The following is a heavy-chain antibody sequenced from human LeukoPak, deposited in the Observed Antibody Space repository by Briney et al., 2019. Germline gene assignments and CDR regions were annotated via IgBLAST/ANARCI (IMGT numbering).Heavy chain of an antibody. V-gene: IGHV3-30*02. CDR1: GFTFSHYG. CDR2: ISYDGSKK. D-gene: IGHD4-17*01. Sequence: PGGSLRLSCAASGFTFSHYGIHWVRQAPGKGLEGVAFISYDGSKKYYGDSVKGRFTISRDNSKNTLHLQMNSLRAEDTAVFYCAKHKDDHGDYYYMDVWGKGTTVTVSS. CDR3: AKHKDDHGDYYYMDV. J-gene: IGHJ6*03.